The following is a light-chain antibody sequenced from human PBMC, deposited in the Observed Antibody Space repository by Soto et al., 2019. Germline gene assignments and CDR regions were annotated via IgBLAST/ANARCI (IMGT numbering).Light chain of an antibody. CDR1: RSVSNY. CDR3: QQRINWPIT. J-gene: IGKJ5*01. Sequence: EIVLTQSPSTLSLSPGESATLSCRASRSVSNYLAWYQQKPGQAPRLLIYDASSRPTDIPARFSGSGSGTDFPLTISSLEPEDFALYYCQQRINWPITFGQGTRLEIK. V-gene: IGKV3-11*01. CDR2: DAS.